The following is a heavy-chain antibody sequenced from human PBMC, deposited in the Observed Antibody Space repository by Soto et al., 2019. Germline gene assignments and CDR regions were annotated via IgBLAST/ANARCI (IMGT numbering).Heavy chain of an antibody. CDR2: ITNSGGTT. V-gene: IGHV3-23*01. CDR1: GLTFSGYA. Sequence: EVQLLESGGGLVQPGGSLRLSCAASGLTFSGYAMSWVRQGPGTGLEWVSSITNSGGTTYYADSVRGRFTISRDNSKNTVFLQLSSLGAGDTAKYYCAKCLGVAGFGLYGMDVWGQGTSVTVSS. D-gene: IGHD3-3*01. J-gene: IGHJ6*02. CDR3: AKCLGVAGFGLYGMDV.